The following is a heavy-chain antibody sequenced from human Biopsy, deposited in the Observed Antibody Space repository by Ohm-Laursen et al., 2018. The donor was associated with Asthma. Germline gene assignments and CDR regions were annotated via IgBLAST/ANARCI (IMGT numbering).Heavy chain of an antibody. Sequence: SDTLSLTCAVSGGSINNFYWSWIRQPPGKGLGSIGHVYYSGSTNYNPSLKSRVTISEDTSKNQFSLKLTSVTAADTAVYYCARGVITNWFDPWGQGTLVTVSS. CDR1: GGSINNFY. CDR3: ARGVITNWFDP. J-gene: IGHJ5*02. D-gene: IGHD3-16*02. V-gene: IGHV4-59*07. CDR2: VYYSGST.